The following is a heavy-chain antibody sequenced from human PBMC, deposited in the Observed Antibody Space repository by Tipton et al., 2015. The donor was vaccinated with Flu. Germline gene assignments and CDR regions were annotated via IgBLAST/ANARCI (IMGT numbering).Heavy chain of an antibody. D-gene: IGHD5-24*01. V-gene: IGHV3-7*01. CDR2: IKQDGSEK. Sequence: QLVQSGGGLIQPGGSLRLSCAASGFTVSSNYMSWVRQAPGKGLEWVANIKQDGSEKYYVDSVKGRFSISRDNAKNSLYLQLNSLRAEDAAVYYCARDPKRRDGYNYYWGQGTLVTVSS. CDR3: ARDPKRRDGYNYY. CDR1: GFTVSSNY. J-gene: IGHJ4*02.